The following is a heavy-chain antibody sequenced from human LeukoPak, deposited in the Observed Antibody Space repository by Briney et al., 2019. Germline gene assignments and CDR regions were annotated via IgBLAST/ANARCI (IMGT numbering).Heavy chain of an antibody. CDR1: GGSISSGGYY. D-gene: IGHD3-10*01. V-gene: IGHV4-31*03. J-gene: IGHJ5*02. Sequence: SETLSLTCTVSGGSISSGGYYWSWIRQHPGKGLEWVGYIYYSGSTYYNPSLKSRVTISVDTSKNHFSLKLSSVTAADTAVYYCARGGSGSYYNVWFDPWGQGTLVTVSS. CDR2: IYYSGST. CDR3: ARGGSGSYYNVWFDP.